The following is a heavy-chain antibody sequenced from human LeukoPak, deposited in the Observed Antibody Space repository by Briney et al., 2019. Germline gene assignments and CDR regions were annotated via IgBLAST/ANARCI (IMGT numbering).Heavy chain of an antibody. D-gene: IGHD6-13*01. J-gene: IGHJ4*02. CDR1: EFSVGSNY. V-gene: IGHV3-21*01. CDR3: TTIAAAGTEFDY. CDR2: ISSSSSYI. Sequence: GGSLRLSCAASEFSVGSNYMTWVRQAPGKGLEWVSSISSSSSYIYYADSVKGRFTISRDNAKNSLYLQMNSLRAEDTAVYYCTTIAAAGTEFDYWGQGTLVTVSS.